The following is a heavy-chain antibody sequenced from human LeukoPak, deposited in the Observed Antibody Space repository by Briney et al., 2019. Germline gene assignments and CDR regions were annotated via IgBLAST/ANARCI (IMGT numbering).Heavy chain of an antibody. CDR1: GGSISSSSYY. V-gene: IGHV4-39*01. J-gene: IGHJ5*02. CDR3: ARHLRLLMVYAA. D-gene: IGHD2-8*01. CDR2: IYYSGST. Sequence: SETLSLTCTVSGGSISSSSYYWGWIRQPPGKGLEWIGSIYYSGSTYYNPSLKSRVTISVDTSKNQFSLKLRSVPAADTAVYYCARHLRLLMVYAAWGQGTLVPVSS.